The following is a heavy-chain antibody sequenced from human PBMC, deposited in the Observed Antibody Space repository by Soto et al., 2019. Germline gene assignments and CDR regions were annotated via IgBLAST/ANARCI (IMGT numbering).Heavy chain of an antibody. CDR3: ARHPVAGYMKNAFDI. CDR1: GFTFSDYY. V-gene: IGHV3-11*01. D-gene: IGHD6-19*01. J-gene: IGHJ3*02. Sequence: GGSLRLSCAASGFTFSDYYMSWIRQAPGKGLEWVSYISSSGSTIYYADSVKGRFTISRDNAKNSLYLQMNSLRAEDTAVYYCARHPVAGYMKNAFDIWGQGTMVTVSS. CDR2: ISSSGSTI.